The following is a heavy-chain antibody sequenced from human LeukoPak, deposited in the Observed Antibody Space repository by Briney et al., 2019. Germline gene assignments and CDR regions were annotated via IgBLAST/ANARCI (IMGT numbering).Heavy chain of an antibody. CDR2: IYPRDGST. V-gene: IGHV1-46*01. J-gene: IGHJ4*02. CDR1: GYTFTSNP. Sequence: ASVKVSCKASGYTFTSNPMYWVRQAPGQRLEWMGMIYPRDGSTSYAQKFQGRVTVTRDTSTSTVHMELSGLRSEDTAVYYCARDQEGFDYWGQGTLVTVSS. CDR3: ARDQEGFDY.